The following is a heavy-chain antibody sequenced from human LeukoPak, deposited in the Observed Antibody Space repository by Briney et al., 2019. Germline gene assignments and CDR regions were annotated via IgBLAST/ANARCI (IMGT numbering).Heavy chain of an antibody. D-gene: IGHD6-19*01. CDR1: GFTLSSYG. J-gene: IGHJ6*02. Sequence: PGGSLRLSCAASGFTLSSYGMHWVRQAPGKGLEWVAVIGYDGSNKYYADSVKGRFTISRDNSKNTLYLQMNSLRAEDTAVYYCARDRDSSGWYYYYYGMDVWGQGTTVTVSS. CDR3: ARDRDSSGWYYYYYGMDV. V-gene: IGHV3-33*01. CDR2: IGYDGSNK.